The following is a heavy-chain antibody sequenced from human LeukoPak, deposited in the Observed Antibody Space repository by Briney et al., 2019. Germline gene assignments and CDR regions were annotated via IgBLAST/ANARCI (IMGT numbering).Heavy chain of an antibody. V-gene: IGHV4-39*01. Sequence: GSLRLSCAASGFTFSSYAMSWVRQPPVKGLEWIGSIYDSGSTYYNPSLKSRVTISVDTSKNQFSLKLNSVTAADTAVYYCARHYGPWGQGTLVTVSS. CDR1: GFTFSSYA. CDR2: IYDSGST. J-gene: IGHJ5*02. CDR3: ARHYGP. D-gene: IGHD3-10*01.